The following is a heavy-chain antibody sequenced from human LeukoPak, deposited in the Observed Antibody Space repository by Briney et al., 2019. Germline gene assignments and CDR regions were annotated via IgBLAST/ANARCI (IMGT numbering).Heavy chain of an antibody. Sequence: SETLSLTCTVSGGSIRSDSYYWGWIRQPPGKELEWIGSIHYTGNTYYNPSLRSRVTISVDTSKNHFSLQLSSVTAADTAVYYCARRGVIVSRMLRGDFDYWGQGTLVTVSS. CDR1: GGSIRSDSYY. V-gene: IGHV4-39*02. J-gene: IGHJ4*02. CDR2: IHYTGNT. CDR3: ARRGVIVSRMLRGDFDY. D-gene: IGHD3-16*02.